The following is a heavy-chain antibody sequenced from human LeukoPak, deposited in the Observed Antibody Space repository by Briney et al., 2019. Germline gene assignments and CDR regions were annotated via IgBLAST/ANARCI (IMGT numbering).Heavy chain of an antibody. Sequence: PSETLSLTCTVSSGSISSSSYYWGWIRQPPGKGLEWIGSIYYSGSTYYNPSLKSRVTISVDTSKNQFSLKLSSVTAADTAVYYCARHDMVIAIGYWGQGTLVTVSS. J-gene: IGHJ4*02. V-gene: IGHV4-39*01. CDR3: ARHDMVIAIGY. D-gene: IGHD2-21*01. CDR1: SGSISSSSYY. CDR2: IYYSGST.